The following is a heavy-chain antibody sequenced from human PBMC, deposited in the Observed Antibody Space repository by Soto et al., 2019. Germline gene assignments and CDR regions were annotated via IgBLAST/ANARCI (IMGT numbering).Heavy chain of an antibody. CDR1: GFTFSSYG. V-gene: IGHV3-30*18. CDR3: AKPPWRETVGATTVIDY. D-gene: IGHD1-26*01. CDR2: ISYDGSNK. J-gene: IGHJ4*02. Sequence: PGGSMRLSCAASGFTFSSYGMHWVRQAPGKGLEWVAVISYDGSNKYYADSVKGRFTISRDNSKNTLYLQMNSLRAEDTAVYYCAKPPWRETVGATTVIDYWGQGTLVTVSS.